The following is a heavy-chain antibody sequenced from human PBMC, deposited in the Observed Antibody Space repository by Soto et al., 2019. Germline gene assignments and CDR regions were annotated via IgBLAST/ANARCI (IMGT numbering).Heavy chain of an antibody. CDR3: GKERRGSGWSVCNF. Sequence: GSLRLSCAASGFTFRDYAMSWVRQAPGKGLEWVADISGSGNEARHADSARGRFTISRDNSRDTLFLQMNSLTVDDTAVYYCGKERRGSGWSVCNFWGQGTLVTVSS. J-gene: IGHJ4*02. CDR1: GFTFRDYA. V-gene: IGHV3-23*01. CDR2: ISGSGNEA. D-gene: IGHD6-19*01.